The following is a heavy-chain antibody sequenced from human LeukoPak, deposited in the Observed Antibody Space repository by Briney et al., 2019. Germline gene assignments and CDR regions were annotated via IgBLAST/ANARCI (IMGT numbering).Heavy chain of an antibody. D-gene: IGHD6-19*01. CDR1: GFXFSGSA. CDR3: TRWSRAVAGLGENDY. CDR2: IRSKANSYAT. V-gene: IGHV3-73*01. J-gene: IGHJ4*02. Sequence: GGSLRLSWAASGFXFSGSAMHWVRQASGKGLELVGRIRSKANSYATAYAASVKGRFTISRDDSKNTAYLQMNSLNTEDTAVYYCTRWSRAVAGLGENDYWGQGTLVTVSS.